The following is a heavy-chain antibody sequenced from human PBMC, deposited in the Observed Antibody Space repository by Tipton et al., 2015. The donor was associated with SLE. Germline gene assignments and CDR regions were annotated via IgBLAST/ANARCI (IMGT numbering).Heavy chain of an antibody. V-gene: IGHV4-34*01. Sequence: TLSLTCAVYGGSFSGYYWSWIRQPPGKGLEWIGEINHSGSTNYNPSLKSRFTISVDTSKNQFSLKLSSATAADTAVYFCARVSGSYLYYYYCSYMDVWGKGTTVTVSS. CDR1: GGSFSGYY. CDR3: ARVSGSYLYYYYCSYMDV. CDR2: INHSGST. J-gene: IGHJ6*03. D-gene: IGHD1-26*01.